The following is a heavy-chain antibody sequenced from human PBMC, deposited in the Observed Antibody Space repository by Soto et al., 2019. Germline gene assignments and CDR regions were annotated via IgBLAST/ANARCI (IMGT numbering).Heavy chain of an antibody. J-gene: IGHJ5*02. V-gene: IGHV4-31*03. CDR2: IYYSGST. CDR3: ARHSSSWTECNWFDP. D-gene: IGHD6-13*01. CDR1: GGSISSGGYY. Sequence: SETLSLTCTVSGGSISSGGYYWSWIRQHPWNCLVWIGYIYYSGSTYYNPSLKSRVTISVDTSKNQFSLKLSSVTAADTAVYYCARHSSSWTECNWFDPWGQGTLVTVSS.